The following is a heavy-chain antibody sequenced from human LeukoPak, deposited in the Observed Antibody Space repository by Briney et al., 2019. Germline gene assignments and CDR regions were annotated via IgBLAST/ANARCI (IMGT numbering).Heavy chain of an antibody. Sequence: SETLSLTCTVSGGSISRGGYYWSWIRQHPGKGLEWIGYIYYSGSTYYNPSLKSRVTISVVTSKNQFSLKLSSVTAADTAVYYCASASTEFTVVTPKTNYYYYGMDVWGQGTTVTVSS. V-gene: IGHV4-31*03. CDR2: IYYSGST. J-gene: IGHJ6*02. CDR1: GGSISRGGYY. CDR3: ASASTEFTVVTPKTNYYYYGMDV. D-gene: IGHD4-23*01.